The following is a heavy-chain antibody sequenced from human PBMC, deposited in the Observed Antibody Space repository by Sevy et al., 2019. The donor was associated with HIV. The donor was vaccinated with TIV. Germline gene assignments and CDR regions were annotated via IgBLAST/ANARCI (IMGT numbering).Heavy chain of an antibody. Sequence: ASAKVSCKVSGYTLTGLSMHWVRQAPGKGLEWMGSFDPEDGERIYAQKLEGRVTMTEDTSADTAYMELNSLRSEDTAVYYCATTKDYYDSSGCPFDYWGQGTLVTVSS. CDR2: FDPEDGER. J-gene: IGHJ4*02. V-gene: IGHV1-24*01. D-gene: IGHD3-22*01. CDR1: GYTLTGLS. CDR3: ATTKDYYDSSGCPFDY.